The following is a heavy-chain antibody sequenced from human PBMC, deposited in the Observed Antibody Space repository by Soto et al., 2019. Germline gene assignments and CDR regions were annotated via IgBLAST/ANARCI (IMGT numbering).Heavy chain of an antibody. D-gene: IGHD3-22*01. Sequence: GGSLRLSCAASGFTFSTYAMSWVRQAPGMGLEWVSTISYGGGSTYYADSVKGRFTISRDNSKSTLYLQMNSLRAEDTAVYYCPKDPDRSGYYGDLTFDYWGQGNLATVPS. CDR1: GFTFSTYA. J-gene: IGHJ4*01. CDR3: PKDPDRSGYYGDLTFDY. CDR2: ISYGGGST. V-gene: IGHV3-23*01.